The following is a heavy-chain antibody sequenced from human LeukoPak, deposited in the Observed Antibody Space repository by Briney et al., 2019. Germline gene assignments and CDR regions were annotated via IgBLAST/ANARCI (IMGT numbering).Heavy chain of an antibody. J-gene: IGHJ4*02. CDR1: GFTFSSYS. CDR2: ISSSSSTI. D-gene: IGHD2-8*01. CDR3: ARRQWLGFDY. Sequence: GSLRLSCAASGFTFSSYSMNWVRQAPGKGLEWVSYISSSSSTIYYADSVKGRFTISRDNAKNSLYLQMNSLRAEDTAVYYCARRQWLGFDYWGQGTLVTVSS. V-gene: IGHV3-48*01.